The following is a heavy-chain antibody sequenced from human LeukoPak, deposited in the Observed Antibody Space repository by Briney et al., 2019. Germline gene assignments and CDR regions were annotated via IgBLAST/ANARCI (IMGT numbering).Heavy chain of an antibody. V-gene: IGHV3-23*05. D-gene: IGHD6-19*01. J-gene: IGHJ4*02. CDR2: IDKTTYPT. Sequence: GGSLRLSCAASEFIFSDYAMGWVRQAPGKGLEWVSTIDKTTYPTFYADSVKGRFTISRDNSKNTLYLQMNSLRTEDTAVYFCAKFEGATIPGWFNDYWGQGILVTASS. CDR1: EFIFSDYA. CDR3: AKFEGATIPGWFNDY.